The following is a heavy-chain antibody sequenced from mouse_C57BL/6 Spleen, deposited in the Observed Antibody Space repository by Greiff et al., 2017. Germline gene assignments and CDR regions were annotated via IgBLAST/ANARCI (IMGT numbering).Heavy chain of an antibody. J-gene: IGHJ3*01. CDR3: ASPYDGNSYWFAY. Sequence: EVQLQQSVAELVRPGASVKLSCTASGFNIKDAYIHWVNQRPEQGLEWIGRIDPANGNTKYDPKFQGKATINADTSSNTAYLQLISLTSEDTAIDYCASPYDGNSYWFAYWGQGTLVTVSA. D-gene: IGHD1-1*01. CDR1: GFNIKDAY. V-gene: IGHV14-3*01. CDR2: IDPANGNT.